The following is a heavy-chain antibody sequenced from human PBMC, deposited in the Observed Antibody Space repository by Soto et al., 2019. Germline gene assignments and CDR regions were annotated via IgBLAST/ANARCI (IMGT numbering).Heavy chain of an antibody. CDR1: GGSISSSY. V-gene: IGHV4-59*08. Sequence: SETLSLTCTVSGGSISSSYWSWIRQPPGKGLEWIGYIYDSGSTYCNSSLKSRVTMSVDTSKNQCSLKLSSVTAADTAVYYCARRYNWNDGAFDYWGRGTPVTVSS. CDR3: ARRYNWNDGAFDY. D-gene: IGHD1-20*01. J-gene: IGHJ4*02. CDR2: IYDSGST.